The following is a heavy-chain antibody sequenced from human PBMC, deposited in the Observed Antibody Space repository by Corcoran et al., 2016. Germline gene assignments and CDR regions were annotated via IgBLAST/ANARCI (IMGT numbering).Heavy chain of an antibody. CDR1: GGSFSGYY. Sequence: QVQLQQWGAGLLKPSETLSLTCAVYGGSFSGYYWSWIRQPPGKGLEWIGEINHSGSTNYNPSLKSRVTISVDTSKNQFSLKLSSVTAADTAVYYCARGLAYDFWSGYSYYFDYWGQGTLVTVSS. J-gene: IGHJ4*02. V-gene: IGHV4-34*01. CDR3: ARGLAYDFWSGYSYYFDY. D-gene: IGHD3-3*01. CDR2: INHSGST.